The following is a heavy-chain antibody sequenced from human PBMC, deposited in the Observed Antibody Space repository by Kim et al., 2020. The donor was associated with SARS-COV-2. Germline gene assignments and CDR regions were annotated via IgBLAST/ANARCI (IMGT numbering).Heavy chain of an antibody. CDR2: IDTTSYYI. Sequence: GGSLRLSCAASGFTFSSYTMSWVRQAPGKGLEWVSSIDTTSYYIYYADSVKGRLTISRDNARKSLFLQMNSLRAEDTAVYYCARDNPSGPTGWLVPFDYWGQGTLVTVSS. CDR3: ARDNPSGPTGWLVPFDY. D-gene: IGHD6-19*01. J-gene: IGHJ4*02. CDR1: GFTFSSYT. V-gene: IGHV3-21*01.